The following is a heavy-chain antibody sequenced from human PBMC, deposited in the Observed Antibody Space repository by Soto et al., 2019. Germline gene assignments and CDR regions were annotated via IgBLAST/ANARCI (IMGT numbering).Heavy chain of an antibody. D-gene: IGHD5-12*01. CDR2: IYPGDSDT. J-gene: IGHJ4*02. Sequence: PGESLKISCKVSGYSFTSYWIGWVRQMPGKGLEWMGIIYPGDSDTRYSPSFQGQVTISADKSISTAYLQWSSLKASDTAMYYCARHPRFIVATTVLHEYYFDYWGQGTLVTVSS. V-gene: IGHV5-51*01. CDR3: ARHPRFIVATTVLHEYYFDY. CDR1: GYSFTSYW.